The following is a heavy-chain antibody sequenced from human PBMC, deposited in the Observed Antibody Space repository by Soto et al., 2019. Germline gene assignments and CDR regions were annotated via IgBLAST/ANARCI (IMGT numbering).Heavy chain of an antibody. CDR1: SGSITSSNW. CDR2: IFHNGNT. Sequence: QVQLQESGPGLVKPSGTLSLTCAVSSGSITSSNWWSWVRQPPGKGLEWIGEIFHNGNTYYNPSLKGRVTMSVDTSKIQFSLNLGSVTAADTAVYYCARRTWGMDVWGQGTTVTVSS. V-gene: IGHV4-4*02. J-gene: IGHJ6*02. CDR3: ARRTWGMDV. D-gene: IGHD2-8*01.